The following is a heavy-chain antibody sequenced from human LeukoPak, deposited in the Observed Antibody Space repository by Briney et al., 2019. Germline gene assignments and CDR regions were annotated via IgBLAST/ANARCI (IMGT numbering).Heavy chain of an antibody. Sequence: ASVKVSCKASGYTFTGYYMHWVRQAPGQGLEWMGWINPNSGGTNYAQKFQGRVTMTRDTSISTAYMELSRLRSDDTAVYYCARDQTTMVRGDPLGFFDPWGQGTLVTVSS. CDR2: INPNSGGT. CDR1: GYTFTGYY. V-gene: IGHV1-2*02. D-gene: IGHD3-10*01. J-gene: IGHJ5*02. CDR3: ARDQTTMVRGDPLGFFDP.